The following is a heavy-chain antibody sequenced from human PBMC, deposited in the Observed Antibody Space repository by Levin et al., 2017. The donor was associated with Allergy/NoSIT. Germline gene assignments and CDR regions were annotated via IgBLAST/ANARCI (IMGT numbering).Heavy chain of an antibody. CDR2: ISSSSSYI. Sequence: GGSLRLSCAASGFTFSSYSMNWVRQAPGKGLEWVSSISSSSSYIYYADSVKGRFTISRDNAKNSLYLQMNSLRAEDTAVYYCARDAGDFWGGYYYYYGMDVWGQGTTVTVSS. D-gene: IGHD3-3*01. CDR1: GFTFSSYS. CDR3: ARDAGDFWGGYYYYYGMDV. J-gene: IGHJ6*02. V-gene: IGHV3-21*01.